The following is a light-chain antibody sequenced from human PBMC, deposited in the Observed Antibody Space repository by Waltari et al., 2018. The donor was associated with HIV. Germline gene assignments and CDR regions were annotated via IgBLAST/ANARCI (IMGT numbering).Light chain of an antibody. CDR3: QSADSSGTYVV. J-gene: IGLJ2*01. V-gene: IGLV3-25*03. CDR1: ALPKKY. Sequence: SYKLTQPPSVSVSPGQTAMITCSGDALPKKYSYWFQQKPGQAPVVVIYKDSGRPSGIPERFSGSSSGTAATLTIIGVQAEDEADYYCQSADSSGTYVVFGGGTKLTVL. CDR2: KDS.